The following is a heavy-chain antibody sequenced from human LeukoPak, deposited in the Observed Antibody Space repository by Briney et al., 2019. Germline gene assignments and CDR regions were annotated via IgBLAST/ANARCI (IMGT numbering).Heavy chain of an antibody. CDR1: GGTFSSYA. D-gene: IGHD3-3*01. Sequence: ASVKVSCKASGGTFSSYAISWVRQAPGQGLEWMGWISAYNGNTNYAQKLQGRVTMTTDTSTSTAYMELRSLRSDDTAVYYCARDGITIFGVVTDYYYYGMDVRGQGTTVTVSS. J-gene: IGHJ6*02. CDR3: ARDGITIFGVVTDYYYYGMDV. CDR2: ISAYNGNT. V-gene: IGHV1-18*01.